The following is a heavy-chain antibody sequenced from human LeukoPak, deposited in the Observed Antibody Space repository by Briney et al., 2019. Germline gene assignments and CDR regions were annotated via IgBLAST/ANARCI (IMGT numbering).Heavy chain of an antibody. CDR2: ISTTGTTM. CDR1: GFTFSGYN. CDR3: ARVWQDYSGVDY. Sequence: GGSLRLSFAASGFTFSGYNINWVRQAPGRGLEWISYISTTGTTMYYADSVKGRFAISRDSAKSSLYLQMNSLRDEDTAVYYCARVWQDYSGVDYWGQGTLVTVSS. J-gene: IGHJ4*02. D-gene: IGHD2-21*01. V-gene: IGHV3-48*02.